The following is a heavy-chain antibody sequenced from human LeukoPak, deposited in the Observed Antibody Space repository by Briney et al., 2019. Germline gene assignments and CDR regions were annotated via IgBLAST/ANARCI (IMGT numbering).Heavy chain of an antibody. J-gene: IGHJ6*03. CDR3: ASGAYGYYYMDV. D-gene: IGHD3-10*01. CDR2: IYYSGST. V-gene: IGHV4-59*01. CDR1: GGAISRYY. Sequence: SETLSLTCSVSGGAISRYYWSWIRQPPGKGLEWIGYIYYSGSTNYNPSLKSRVTISVDTSKNQFSLKLSSVTAADTAVYYCASGAYGYYYMDVWGKGTTVTISS.